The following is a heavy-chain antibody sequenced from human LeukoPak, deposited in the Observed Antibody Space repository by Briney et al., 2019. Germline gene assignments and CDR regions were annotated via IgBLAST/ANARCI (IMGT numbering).Heavy chain of an antibody. CDR3: AVHNPSDY. Sequence: GGSLRLSCAASGLTVSSNYMSWVRQAPGKGLEWVSVIYSGGSTYYADSVKGRFTISRDNAKNSLYLQMNSLRAEDTAVYYCAVHNPSDYWGQGTLVTVSS. CDR1: GLTVSSNY. D-gene: IGHD1-14*01. J-gene: IGHJ4*02. CDR2: IYSGGST. V-gene: IGHV3-53*01.